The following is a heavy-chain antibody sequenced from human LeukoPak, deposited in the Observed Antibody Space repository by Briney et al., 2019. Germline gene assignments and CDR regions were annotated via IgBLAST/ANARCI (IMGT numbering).Heavy chain of an antibody. CDR2: IKHDGTEK. CDR3: ARETRWELFDY. CDR1: GFTFSTHT. J-gene: IGHJ4*02. Sequence: GGSLRLSCAASGFTFSTHTMTWVRQAPGKGLEWVANIKHDGTEKYYVDSVKGRFTLSRDNAKNSLYLQMNSLRAEDTAVYYCARETRWELFDYWGQGILVTVSS. V-gene: IGHV3-7*04. D-gene: IGHD1-7*01.